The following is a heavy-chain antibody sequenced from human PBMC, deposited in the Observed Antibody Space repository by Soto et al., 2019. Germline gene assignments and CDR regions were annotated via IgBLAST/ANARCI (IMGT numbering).Heavy chain of an antibody. CDR3: ARGYDYIWGSYRYTLWGMTRPRDSYYFDY. D-gene: IGHD3-16*02. CDR1: GGSFSGYY. CDR2: INHSGNT. J-gene: IGHJ4*02. Sequence: SETLSLTCAVYGGSFSGYYWSWIRQPPGKGLERIGEINHSGNTKYNPSLKSRVTISVDTSKNQFSLKLSSVTAADTAVYYCARGYDYIWGSYRYTLWGMTRPRDSYYFDYWGQGTLVTVLL. V-gene: IGHV4-34*01.